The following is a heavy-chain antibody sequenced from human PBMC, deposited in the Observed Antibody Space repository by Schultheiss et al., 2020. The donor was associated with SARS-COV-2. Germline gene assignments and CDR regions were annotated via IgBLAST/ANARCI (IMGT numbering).Heavy chain of an antibody. Sequence: ASVKVSCKASGYTFTSYGISWVRQAPGQGLEWMGWISAYNGNTNYAQKLQGRVTITADESTSTAYMELSSLRSDDTAVYYCASGDYDFWSGYYLFGYYWGQGTLVTVSS. J-gene: IGHJ4*02. CDR3: ASGDYDFWSGYYLFGYY. V-gene: IGHV1-18*04. D-gene: IGHD3-3*01. CDR2: ISAYNGNT. CDR1: GYTFTSYG.